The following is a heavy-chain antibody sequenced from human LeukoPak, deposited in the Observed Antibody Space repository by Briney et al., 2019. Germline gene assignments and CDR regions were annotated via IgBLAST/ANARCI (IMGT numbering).Heavy chain of an antibody. J-gene: IGHJ3*02. CDR1: GYTFTSYG. D-gene: IGHD3-3*01. Sequence: ASVKVSCKASGYTFTSYGISWVRQAPGQGLEWMGWISAYNGNTNYAQKLQGRVTMTTDTSTSTAYMELRSLRSDDTAVYYCAGTLSGSGYYTGDAFDIWGQGTMVTVSS. CDR2: ISAYNGNT. CDR3: AGTLSGSGYYTGDAFDI. V-gene: IGHV1-18*01.